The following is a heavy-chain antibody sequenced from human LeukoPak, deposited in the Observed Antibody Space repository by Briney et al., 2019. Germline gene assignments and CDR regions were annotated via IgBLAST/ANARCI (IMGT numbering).Heavy chain of an antibody. V-gene: IGHV1-2*02. J-gene: IGHJ3*02. Sequence: GASVKVSCKASGGTFSNYAISWVRQAPGQGLEWMGWINPNSGGTNYAQKFQGRVTMTRDTSISTAYMEVRSLRSDDRAVYYCARAQVGTMVAGVLRIWGQGTMVTVSS. CDR2: INPNSGGT. CDR3: ARAQVGTMVAGVLRI. D-gene: IGHD3-10*01. CDR1: GGTFSNYA.